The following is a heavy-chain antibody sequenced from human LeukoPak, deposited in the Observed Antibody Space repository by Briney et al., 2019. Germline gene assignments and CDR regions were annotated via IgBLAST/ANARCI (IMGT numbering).Heavy chain of an antibody. J-gene: IGHJ3*02. Sequence: SETLSLTCTVSGGSISSYYWSWIRQPPGKGLEWIGYIYYSGSTSYNPSLKSRVTVSVDTSKKQFSLKLSTVTAADTAFYYCARYIVSYPHDAFDIWGQGTMVTVSS. V-gene: IGHV4-59*01. D-gene: IGHD1-26*01. CDR3: ARYIVSYPHDAFDI. CDR2: IYYSGST. CDR1: GGSISSYY.